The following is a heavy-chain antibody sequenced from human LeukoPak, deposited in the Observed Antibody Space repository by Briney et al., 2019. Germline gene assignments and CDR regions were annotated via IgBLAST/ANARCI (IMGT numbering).Heavy chain of an antibody. V-gene: IGHV4-34*01. CDR3: ARGLYDYVWGSYRYTFVFDY. J-gene: IGHJ4*02. CDR1: GGSFSGDY. D-gene: IGHD3-16*02. CDR2: INHSGST. Sequence: PSETLSLTCADYGGSFSGDYWSWIRQPPGKGLEWIGEINHSGSTNYNPSLKSRVTISVDTSKNQFSLKLSSVTAADTAVYYCARGLYDYVWGSYRYTFVFDYWGQGTLVTVSS.